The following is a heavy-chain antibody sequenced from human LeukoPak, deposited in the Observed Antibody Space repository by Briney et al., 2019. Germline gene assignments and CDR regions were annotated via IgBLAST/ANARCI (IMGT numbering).Heavy chain of an antibody. CDR3: ARAVGSSYHFDI. J-gene: IGHJ3*02. CDR1: GFTFSSYW. V-gene: IGHV3-74*03. CDR2: INSDGSST. Sequence: AGSLRLSCAASGFTFSSYWMHWVRHAPGKGLVWVSRINSDGSSTTYADSVKGRFTISRDNTKNTLYLQMNSLRAEDTAVYSCARAVGSSYHFDIWGQGAMVTVSS. D-gene: IGHD2-15*01.